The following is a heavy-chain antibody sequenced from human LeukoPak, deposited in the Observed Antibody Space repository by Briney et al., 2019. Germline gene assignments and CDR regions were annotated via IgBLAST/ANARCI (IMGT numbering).Heavy chain of an antibody. Sequence: SETLSLTCAVYGGSFSPYYWSWIRQPPGKGLEWIGEINHSGSTNYNPSLKSRVTISVDTSKNQFSLKLSSVTAADTAVYYCARGGFYCGRDCYVDYWGQGTLVTASS. CDR3: ARGGFYCGRDCYVDY. V-gene: IGHV4-34*01. J-gene: IGHJ4*02. D-gene: IGHD2-21*02. CDR1: GGSFSPYY. CDR2: INHSGST.